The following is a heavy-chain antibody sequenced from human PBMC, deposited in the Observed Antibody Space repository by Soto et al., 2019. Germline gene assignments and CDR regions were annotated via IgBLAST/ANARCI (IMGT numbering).Heavy chain of an antibody. Sequence: SETLSLTCTVSGGSISSYYWSWIRQPPGKGLEWIGYIYYSGSTNYNPSLKSRVTISVDTSKNQFSLKLSSVTAADTAVYYCARAGGKTDIVVVPAAFPYYYYYMDVWGKGTTVTVSS. D-gene: IGHD2-2*01. V-gene: IGHV4-59*01. CDR2: IYYSGST. J-gene: IGHJ6*03. CDR3: ARAGGKTDIVVVPAAFPYYYYYMDV. CDR1: GGSISSYY.